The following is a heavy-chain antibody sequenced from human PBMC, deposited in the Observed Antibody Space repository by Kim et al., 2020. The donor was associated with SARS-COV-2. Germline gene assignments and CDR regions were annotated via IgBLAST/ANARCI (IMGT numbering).Heavy chain of an antibody. V-gene: IGHV3-21*01. CDR3: VRDRSDFPLRVYFYYGMDV. Sequence: GGSLRLSCAASGFTFSSYSMTWVRQAPGKGLQWVSSISKSSSYTYHADSVKGRFTISRDNAKNSLYLQMNSLRADDTAVYYCVRDRSDFPLRVYFYYGMDVWGQGTTVTVSS. CDR2: ISKSSSYT. D-gene: IGHD2-21*02. J-gene: IGHJ6*02. CDR1: GFTFSSYS.